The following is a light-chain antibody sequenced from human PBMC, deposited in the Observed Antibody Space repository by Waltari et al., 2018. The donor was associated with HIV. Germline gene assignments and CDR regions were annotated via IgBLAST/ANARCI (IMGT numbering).Light chain of an antibody. J-gene: IGLJ2*01. CDR2: RTD. V-gene: IGLV1-47*01. Sequence: QSVLTQPPSASGAPGQRVTISCSGASSNIGSNYVYWYQELPGTASKLLIYRTDQRPSGVPDRFSGSKSGTSASLAISGLRSEDEADYYCAAWDDSLSALFGGGTKLTVL. CDR3: AAWDDSLSAL. CDR1: SSNIGSNY.